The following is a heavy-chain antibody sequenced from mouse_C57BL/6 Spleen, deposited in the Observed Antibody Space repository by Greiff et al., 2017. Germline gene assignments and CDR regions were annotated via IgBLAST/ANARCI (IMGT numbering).Heavy chain of an antibody. Sequence: QVQLQQSGAELARPGASVKLSCKASGYTFTSYGISWVKQRTGQGLEWIGEIYPRSGNTYYNEKFKGKATLTVDTSSSTAYMELHSLTSEDSAVYFCARGGLGYSNYQFDYWGQGTTLTVSS. V-gene: IGHV1-81*01. CDR2: IYPRSGNT. CDR3: ARGGLGYSNYQFDY. J-gene: IGHJ2*01. D-gene: IGHD2-5*01. CDR1: GYTFTSYG.